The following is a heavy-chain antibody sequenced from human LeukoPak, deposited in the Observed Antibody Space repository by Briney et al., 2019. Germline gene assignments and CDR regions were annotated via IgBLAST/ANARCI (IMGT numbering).Heavy chain of an antibody. CDR2: ISGSGTTT. CDR1: GFTFSRYA. V-gene: IGHV3-23*01. Sequence: GGSLRLSCAASGFTFSRYAMSWVRQAPGKGLEWVSAISGSGTTTYYADAVKGRFTISRDNSRNTLYLQMHSLGAEDTAVYYCANTVVRGVASMDVWGQGTTVTVS. J-gene: IGHJ6*02. CDR3: ANTVVRGVASMDV. D-gene: IGHD3-10*01.